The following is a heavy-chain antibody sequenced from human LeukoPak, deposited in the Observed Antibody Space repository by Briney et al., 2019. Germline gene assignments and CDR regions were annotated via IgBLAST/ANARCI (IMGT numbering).Heavy chain of an antibody. V-gene: IGHV3-23*01. CDR1: GFTFSSYA. CDR2: ITRSGGST. CDR3: ARTLTPRGYWGSGSSRAYFDY. D-gene: IGHD3-10*01. Sequence: GGSLRLSCAASGFTFSSYAMTWVRQAPGKGLEWVSGITRSGGSTYSADSVKGRFTISRDTAKNSLYLQMNILRTEDTAVYYCARTLTPRGYWGSGSSRAYFDYWGQGTLVTVSS. J-gene: IGHJ4*02.